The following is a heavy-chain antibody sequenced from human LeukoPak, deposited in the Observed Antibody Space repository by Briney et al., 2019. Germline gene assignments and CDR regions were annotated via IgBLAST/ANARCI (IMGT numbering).Heavy chain of an antibody. V-gene: IGHV1-69*01. CDR2: IIPIFGTA. CDR3: ARVYGGFGELFYYMDV. D-gene: IGHD3-10*01. CDR1: GGAFSSYA. J-gene: IGHJ6*03. Sequence: GSSVKVSCKASGGAFSSYAISWVRQAPGQGLEWMGGIIPIFGTANYAQKFQGRVTITADESTSTAYMELSSLRSEDTAVYYCARVYGGFGELFYYMDVWGKGTTVTISS.